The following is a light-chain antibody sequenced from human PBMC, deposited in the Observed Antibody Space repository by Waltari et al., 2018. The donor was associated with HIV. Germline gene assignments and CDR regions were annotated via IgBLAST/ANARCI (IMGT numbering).Light chain of an antibody. Sequence: QLVLTQSPSASASLGASVKLTCTLSSGHSSYAIAWHQQQPEKGPRYLMKLNSDGSHFKGDVTPDRFAGSSSGTERYLTSSSVQSEDEADYYWQTWATGIQVFGGGTKLTVL. J-gene: IGLJ3*02. CDR3: QTWATGIQV. CDR2: LNSDGSH. V-gene: IGLV4-69*01. CDR1: SGHSSYA.